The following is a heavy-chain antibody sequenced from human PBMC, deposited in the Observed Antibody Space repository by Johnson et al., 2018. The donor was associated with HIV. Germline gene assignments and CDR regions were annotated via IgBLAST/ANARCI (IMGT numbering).Heavy chain of an antibody. D-gene: IGHD6-19*01. V-gene: IGHV3-30*02. J-gene: IGHJ3*02. Sequence: QVQLVESGGGVVQPGGSLRLSCAASGFTFSSYGMHWVRQAPGKGLEWVAFIRYDGSNKYYGDSVKGRFTISRDNSKNTLYLQMNSLRADDTAVYYCAKDLHDSSGWRGAFDIWGQGTMVTVSS. CDR2: IRYDGSNK. CDR1: GFTFSSYG. CDR3: AKDLHDSSGWRGAFDI.